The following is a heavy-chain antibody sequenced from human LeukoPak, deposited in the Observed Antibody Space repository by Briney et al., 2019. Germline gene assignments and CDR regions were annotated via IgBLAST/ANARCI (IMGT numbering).Heavy chain of an antibody. J-gene: IGHJ6*02. D-gene: IGHD4-17*01. Sequence: GGSLGLSCAVSGFTFSNYAMTWVRQAPGKGLEWVSVINPSGGDTFYADSVQGRSTISRNNSKNTLYLQMSSLRAEDTAVYYCAKRARLAGMDVWGQGTTVAVSS. CDR3: AKRARLAGMDV. V-gene: IGHV3-23*01. CDR1: GFTFSNYA. CDR2: INPSGGDT.